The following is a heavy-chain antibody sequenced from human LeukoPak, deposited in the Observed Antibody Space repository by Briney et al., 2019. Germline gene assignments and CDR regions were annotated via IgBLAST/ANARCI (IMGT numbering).Heavy chain of an antibody. D-gene: IGHD2-15*01. V-gene: IGHV1-8*01. CDR2: MNPNSGNT. J-gene: IGHJ4*02. CDR3: ARVHCSGGSCYSRLAPAAGYRYYFDY. CDR1: GYTFTSYD. Sequence: ASVKVSCKASGYTFTSYDINGVRQATGQGLEWMGWMNPNSGNTGYAQKFQGRVTMTRNTSISTAYMELSSLRPEDTAVYYCARVHCSGGSCYSRLAPAAGYRYYFDYWGQGTLVTVSS.